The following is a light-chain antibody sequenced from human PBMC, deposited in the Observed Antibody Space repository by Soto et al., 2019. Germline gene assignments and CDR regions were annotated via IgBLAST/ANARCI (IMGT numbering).Light chain of an antibody. Sequence: QSALTQPPSASGSPGQSVTISCTGTSSDVGGYNYVSWYQQHPGKAPKLMMFEVSKRPSGVPDRFSGSKFGNTASLTVSGLQAEDEADSYCAPYGGPNHMLFGGGTNLTVL. CDR1: SSDVGGYNY. J-gene: IGLJ2*01. CDR2: EVS. CDR3: APYGGPNHML. V-gene: IGLV2-8*01.